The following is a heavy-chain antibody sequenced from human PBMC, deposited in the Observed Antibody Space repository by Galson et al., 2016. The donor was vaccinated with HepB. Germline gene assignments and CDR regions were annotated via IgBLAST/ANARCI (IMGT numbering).Heavy chain of an antibody. CDR2: ISNSGSTT. CDR3: AKEFVATGAVVGDY. Sequence: SLRLSCAASGFTFSTYAISWVRQAPGKGLGWVSAISNSGSTTYYADSVKGRFTISRDNSKNTLYLQMNSLRVEDTALYYCAKEFVATGAVVGDYWGQGTLVTVSS. V-gene: IGHV3-23*01. J-gene: IGHJ4*02. CDR1: GFTFSTYA. D-gene: IGHD2-21*01.